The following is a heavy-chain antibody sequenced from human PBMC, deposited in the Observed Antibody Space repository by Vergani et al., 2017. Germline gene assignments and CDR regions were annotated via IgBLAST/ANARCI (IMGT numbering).Heavy chain of an antibody. CDR1: GYSFTSYW. Sequence: EVQLVQSGAEVKKPGESLRISCKGSGYSFTSYWISWVRQMPGKGLEWMGRIDPSDSYTNYSPSFQGHVTISADKSISTAYLQWSSLKASDTAMYYCARLRLVQTTVVITDLDYWGQGTLVTVSS. J-gene: IGHJ4*02. V-gene: IGHV5-10-1*03. D-gene: IGHD4-23*01. CDR2: IDPSDSYT. CDR3: ARLRLVQTTVVITDLDY.